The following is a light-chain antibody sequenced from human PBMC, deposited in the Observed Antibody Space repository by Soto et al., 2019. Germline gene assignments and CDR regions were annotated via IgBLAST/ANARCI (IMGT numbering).Light chain of an antibody. CDR2: GAS. Sequence: EIVMTQSPATLSVSPGDRATLSCRASQSVSSNLALYQQKPGQAPRLLIYGASTRATGIPSRFSGSGSGTEFTLTISSLQSEDFAVYYCQQYNNWPPMFTFGQGTKLEIK. CDR1: QSVSSN. CDR3: QQYNNWPPMFT. J-gene: IGKJ2*01. V-gene: IGKV3-15*01.